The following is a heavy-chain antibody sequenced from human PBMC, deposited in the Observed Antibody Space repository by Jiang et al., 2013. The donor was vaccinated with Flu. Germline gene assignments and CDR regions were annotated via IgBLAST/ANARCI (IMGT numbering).Heavy chain of an antibody. CDR3: ARDAPGGYYQAYYYYYGMDV. J-gene: IGHJ6*02. V-gene: IGHV3-21*01. D-gene: IGHD3-3*01. CDR1: GFTFSSYS. Sequence: VQLLESGGGLVKPGGSLRLSCAASGFTFSSYSMNWVRQAPGKGLEWVSSISSSSSYIYYADSVKGRFTISRDNAKNSLYLQMNSLRAEDTAVYYCARDAPGGYYQAYYYYYGMDVWGQGTTVTVSS. CDR2: ISSSSSYI.